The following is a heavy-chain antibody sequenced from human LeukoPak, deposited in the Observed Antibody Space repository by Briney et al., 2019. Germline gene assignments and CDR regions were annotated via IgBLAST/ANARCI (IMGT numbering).Heavy chain of an antibody. Sequence: ASVKVSCKASGYTFTSYYMHWVRQAPGQGLEWMGIINPSGGSTSYAQKFQGRVTMTRDMPTSTVYMELSSLRSEDTAVYYCARDGRDAFDIWGQGTMVTVSS. CDR1: GYTFTSYY. J-gene: IGHJ3*02. V-gene: IGHV1-46*01. CDR2: INPSGGST. CDR3: ARDGRDAFDI.